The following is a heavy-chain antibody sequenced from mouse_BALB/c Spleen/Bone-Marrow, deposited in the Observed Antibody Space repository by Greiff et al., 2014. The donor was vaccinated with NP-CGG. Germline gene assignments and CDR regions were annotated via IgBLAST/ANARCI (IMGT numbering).Heavy chain of an antibody. CDR2: IRIKANNHAT. CDR1: GFTFSDAW. J-gene: IGHJ2*01. V-gene: IGHV6-6*01. CDR3: TRGRGYYFDY. Sequence: EVKVVESGGGLVQPGGSMKLSCAASGFTFSDAWMDWVRQSPEKGLEWVAEIRIKANNHATFYAGSVKGRFTISRDDSKSSVYLQMNSLRTEDTGIYYCTRGRGYYFDYWGQGTTLTVSS.